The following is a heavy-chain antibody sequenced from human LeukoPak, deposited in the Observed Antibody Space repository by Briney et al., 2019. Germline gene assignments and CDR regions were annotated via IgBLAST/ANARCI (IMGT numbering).Heavy chain of an antibody. CDR2: ISSSSSYI. CDR1: GFTFSNYS. CDR3: ARDREWDYHDSGGYPIFAYDAFDI. J-gene: IGHJ3*02. Sequence: GGSLRLSCAASGFTFSNYSINWVRQAPGKGLEWLSSISSSSSYIYYADSVKGRFTISRDNAKNSLYLQMNSLRAEDTAVYYCARDREWDYHDSGGYPIFAYDAFDIWGQGTMVTVSS. V-gene: IGHV3-21*01. D-gene: IGHD3-22*01.